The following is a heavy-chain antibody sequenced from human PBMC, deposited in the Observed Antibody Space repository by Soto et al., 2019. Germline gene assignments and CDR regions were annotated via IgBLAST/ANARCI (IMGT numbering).Heavy chain of an antibody. Sequence: SETLSLTCAVYGGSFSGYYWSWIRQAPGKGLEWIGEINHSGSTNYNPSLKSRVTISVDTSKNQFSLKLSSVTAADTAVYYCARDNILGILYGGMDVWGQGTTVTVSS. CDR1: GGSFSGYY. V-gene: IGHV4-34*01. D-gene: IGHD3-3*01. J-gene: IGHJ6*02. CDR2: INHSGST. CDR3: ARDNILGILYGGMDV.